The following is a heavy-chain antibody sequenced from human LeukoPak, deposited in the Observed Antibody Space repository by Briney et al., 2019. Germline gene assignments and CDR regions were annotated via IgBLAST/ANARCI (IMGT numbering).Heavy chain of an antibody. J-gene: IGHJ4*02. D-gene: IGHD4-17*01. CDR3: ARVVDHDYGDYYLDY. V-gene: IGHV3-53*01. Sequence: GGSLRLSCAASGFTVSSNDMSWVRQAPGKGLECISVIYSGGSTDYADSVKGRLTISRDNSKNTLYLQMNSLRAEDTAVYYCARVVDHDYGDYYLDYWGQGTLDTVSS. CDR2: IYSGGST. CDR1: GFTVSSND.